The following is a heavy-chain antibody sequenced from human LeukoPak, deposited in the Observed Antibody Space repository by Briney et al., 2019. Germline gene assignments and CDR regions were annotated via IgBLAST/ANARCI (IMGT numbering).Heavy chain of an antibody. D-gene: IGHD2-2*01. Sequence: SSVXVSCKASGGTFINYAISWVRQAPGQGLEWMGGIIPIFGTANYAQKFQGRVTITADESTSTAYMELSSLRSDDTAVYYCARSACSSTTCYHRRYNWFDPWGQGTLVTVSS. V-gene: IGHV1-69*01. J-gene: IGHJ5*02. CDR2: IIPIFGTA. CDR3: ARSACSSTTCYHRRYNWFDP. CDR1: GGTFINYA.